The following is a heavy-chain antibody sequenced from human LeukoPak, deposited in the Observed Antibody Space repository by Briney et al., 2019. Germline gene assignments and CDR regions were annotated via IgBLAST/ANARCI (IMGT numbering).Heavy chain of an antibody. CDR1: GYTFTSYA. CDR3: ARDANSLGYCSGGSCYRSRYYYYYMDV. V-gene: IGHV7-4-1*02. Sequence: ASVKVSCKASGYTFTSYAMNWVRQAPGQGLEWMGWINTNTGNPTYAQGFTGRFVFSLDTSVSTAYLQISSLKAEDTAVYYCARDANSLGYCSGGSCYRSRYYYYYMDVWGKGTTVTISS. J-gene: IGHJ6*03. D-gene: IGHD2-15*01. CDR2: INTNTGNP.